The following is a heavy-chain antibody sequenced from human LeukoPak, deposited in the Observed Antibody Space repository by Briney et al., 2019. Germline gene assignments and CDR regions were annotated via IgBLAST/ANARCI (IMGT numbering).Heavy chain of an antibody. CDR1: GFTFSGYS. V-gene: IGHV3-48*01. CDR2: ISSSSSPI. J-gene: IGHJ5*02. CDR3: ARSNWFDP. Sequence: GGSLRFSCPASGFTFSGYSMNWFRRAQDKGLEWVSYISSSSSPIYYADSVKGRFTISRDNAKNSLYLQMNSLRAEDTAVYYCARSNWFDPWGQGTLVTVSS.